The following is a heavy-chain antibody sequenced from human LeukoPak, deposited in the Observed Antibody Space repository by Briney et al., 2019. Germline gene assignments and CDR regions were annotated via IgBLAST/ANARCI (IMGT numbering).Heavy chain of an antibody. D-gene: IGHD6-19*01. CDR2: IYTSGST. CDR1: GGSFSGYY. J-gene: IGHJ4*02. CDR3: ARGGLVASFDY. Sequence: SETLSLTCAVYGGSFSGYYWSWIRQPPGKGLEWIGRIYTSGSTNYNPSLKSRVTISVDTSKNQFSLKLSSVTAADTAVYYCARGGLVASFDYWGQGTLVTVSS. V-gene: IGHV4-59*10.